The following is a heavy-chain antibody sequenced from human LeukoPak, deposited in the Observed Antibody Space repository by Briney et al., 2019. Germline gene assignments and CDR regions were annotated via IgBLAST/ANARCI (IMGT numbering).Heavy chain of an antibody. CDR2: VYSSGNT. CDR3: ARGGKATVVTM. Sequence: SETLSLTCTVSGGSINSYYWSWIRQPAGKGLEWIGRVYSSGNTNYNPSLKSRVSMSVDTSKNQFSLKLTSVTAADAAVYYCARGGKATVVTMWGQGILVTVSS. J-gene: IGHJ4*02. CDR1: GGSINSYY. V-gene: IGHV4-4*07. D-gene: IGHD4-23*01.